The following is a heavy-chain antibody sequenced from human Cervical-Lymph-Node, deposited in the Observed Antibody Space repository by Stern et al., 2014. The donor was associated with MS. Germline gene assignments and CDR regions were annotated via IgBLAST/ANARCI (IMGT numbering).Heavy chain of an antibody. CDR1: GGSISSGSYY. V-gene: IGHV4-61*02. D-gene: IGHD3-9*01. Sequence: QVQLVESGPGLVKPSQTLSLTCTVSGGSISSGSYYWSWIRQPAGKGLEWIGRIYTSGSTHYHPSLKSRGTISVDTSKNQFSLKLTSVTAADTAVYYCARGILTGYYYFDYWGQGTLVTVTS. CDR3: ARGILTGYYYFDY. CDR2: IYTSGST. J-gene: IGHJ4*02.